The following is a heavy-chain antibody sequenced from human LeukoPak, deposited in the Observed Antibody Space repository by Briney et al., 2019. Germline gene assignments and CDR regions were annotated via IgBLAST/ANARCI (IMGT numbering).Heavy chain of an antibody. CDR3: ARGPQLWVFDY. D-gene: IGHD5-18*01. J-gene: IGHJ4*02. Sequence: SGGSLRLSCAASGFTFSSYAMHWVRQAPGKGLEWVAVISYDGSNKYYADSVKSRFTISRDNSKNTLYLQMNSLRAEDTAVYYCARGPQLWVFDYWGQGTLVTVSS. CDR2: ISYDGSNK. V-gene: IGHV3-30-3*01. CDR1: GFTFSSYA.